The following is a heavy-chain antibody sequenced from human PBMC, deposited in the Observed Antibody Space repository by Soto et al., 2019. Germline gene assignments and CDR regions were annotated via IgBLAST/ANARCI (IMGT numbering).Heavy chain of an antibody. Sequence: SETLSLTCAVSGGSISSTNWWSWVRQPPGTGLEWIGEIYHSGSTNYNPSLKSRVTISVDKSKNQFSLKLSSVTAADTAVYYCPRETNTAMSPGWFDPWGQGTLVTVSS. CDR2: IYHSGST. D-gene: IGHD5-18*01. CDR3: PRETNTAMSPGWFDP. CDR1: GGSISSTNW. J-gene: IGHJ5*02. V-gene: IGHV4-4*02.